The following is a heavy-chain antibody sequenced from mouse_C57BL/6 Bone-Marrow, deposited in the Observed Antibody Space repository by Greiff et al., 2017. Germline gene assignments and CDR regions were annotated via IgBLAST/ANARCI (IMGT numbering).Heavy chain of an antibody. CDR3: ARRGPVYAMDY. Sequence: EVQVVESGGDLVKPGGSLKLSCAASGFTFSSYGMSWVRRTPDKRLEWVATISSGGSYTYYPDSVKGRFTISRDNAKNTLYLQMSSLRSEDTAMYYCARRGPVYAMDYWGQGTSVTVSA. J-gene: IGHJ4*01. CDR2: ISSGGSYT. CDR1: GFTFSSYG. V-gene: IGHV5-6*01.